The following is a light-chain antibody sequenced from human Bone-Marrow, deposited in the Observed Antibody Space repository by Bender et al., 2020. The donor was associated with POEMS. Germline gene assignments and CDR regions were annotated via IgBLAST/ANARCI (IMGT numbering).Light chain of an antibody. Sequence: SYVLTQPPSVSVAPGQTARVTCGTDNIGAKSVHWYQQKPGQAPVVVVFDDTDRPSGIPERFSGSSSGNTATLTISGTLPMDEADYYCQTWDDTVVFGGGTKLTVL. CDR1: NIGAKS. CDR2: DDT. V-gene: IGLV3-21*02. J-gene: IGLJ2*01. CDR3: QTWDDTVV.